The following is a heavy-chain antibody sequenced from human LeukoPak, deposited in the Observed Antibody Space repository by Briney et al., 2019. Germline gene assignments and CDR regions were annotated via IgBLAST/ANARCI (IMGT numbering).Heavy chain of an antibody. CDR1: GFTFCNAW. Sequence: GGSLRLSCAASGFTFCNAWMSWVRQAPGKGLEWVGRIKSKTDGGTTDYAAPVKGRFTISRDDSKNTLYLQMNSLKTEDTAVYYCTTAGRESGDFDYWGQGTLVTVSS. CDR2: IKSKTDGGTT. CDR3: TTAGRESGDFDY. V-gene: IGHV3-15*01. J-gene: IGHJ4*02.